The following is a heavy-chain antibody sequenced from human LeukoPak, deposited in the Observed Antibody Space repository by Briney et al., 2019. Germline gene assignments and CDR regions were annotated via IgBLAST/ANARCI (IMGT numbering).Heavy chain of an antibody. D-gene: IGHD3-10*01. V-gene: IGHV3-23*01. J-gene: IGHJ4*02. CDR3: AKDPMVRGATYDH. CDR1: GFTFSSYA. CDR2: IRSGGNT. Sequence: PGGSLRLSCAASGFTFSSYAMTWVRQAPGKGLEWVSAIRSGGNTYYADSVKGRFTISRDNSKDTLYLQMNSLRAEDTAVYYCAKDPMVRGATYDHWGQGTLVTVSS.